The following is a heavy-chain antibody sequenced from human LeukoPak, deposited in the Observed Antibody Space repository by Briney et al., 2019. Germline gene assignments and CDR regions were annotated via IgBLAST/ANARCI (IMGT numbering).Heavy chain of an antibody. Sequence: GGSLRLSCAASGFTFSSYGMHWVRQAPGKGLDWVAVISNDGSKKYYADSVEGRFTISRDNSKNTLSLQVSSLRTEDTAVYYCAKDRYSYAFEYSDSWGQGTLVTVSS. CDR3: AKDRYSYAFEYSDS. V-gene: IGHV3-30*18. J-gene: IGHJ4*02. D-gene: IGHD5-18*01. CDR2: ISNDGSKK. CDR1: GFTFSSYG.